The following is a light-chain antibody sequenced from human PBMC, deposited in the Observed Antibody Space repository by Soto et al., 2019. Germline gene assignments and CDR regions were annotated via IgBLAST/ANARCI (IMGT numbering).Light chain of an antibody. Sequence: QSVLTQPASVYGSPGQSITISCTGTSSDVGGYNYVSWYQQHPGKAPKFMIYDVSNRPSGVSNRFSGSKSGNTASLTISGLQAEDEADYYCSSYTTSNTRQIVFGTGTK. CDR1: SSDVGGYNY. J-gene: IGLJ1*01. V-gene: IGLV2-14*01. CDR3: SSYTTSNTRQIV. CDR2: DVS.